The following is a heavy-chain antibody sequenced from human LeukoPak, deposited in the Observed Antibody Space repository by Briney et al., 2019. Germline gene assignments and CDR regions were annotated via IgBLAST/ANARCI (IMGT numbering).Heavy chain of an antibody. Sequence: GGSLSLSCAASGFTFSSYEMNWVRQAPGKGLEWISYISRSGSTINYADSVKGRFTISRDDAKYSLYLQMNSLRAEDTAVYYCAKSTVTNYFDNRGQGSLVTVSS. J-gene: IGHJ4*02. CDR2: ISRSGSTI. V-gene: IGHV3-48*03. CDR1: GFTFSSYE. D-gene: IGHD4-17*01. CDR3: AKSTVTNYFDN.